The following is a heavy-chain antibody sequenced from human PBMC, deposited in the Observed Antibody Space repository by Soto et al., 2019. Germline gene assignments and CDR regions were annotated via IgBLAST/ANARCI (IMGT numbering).Heavy chain of an antibody. CDR2: IYYSGST. CDR1: GGSISSYY. CDR3: ARGFGGYDDY. J-gene: IGHJ4*02. Sequence: TSETLSLTCTVSGGSISSYYWSWIRQPPGKGLEWIGYIYYSGSTNYNPSLKSRVTISVDTSKNQFSLKLSSVTAADTAVYYCARGFGGYDDYWGQGTLVTVSS. D-gene: IGHD5-12*01. V-gene: IGHV4-59*01.